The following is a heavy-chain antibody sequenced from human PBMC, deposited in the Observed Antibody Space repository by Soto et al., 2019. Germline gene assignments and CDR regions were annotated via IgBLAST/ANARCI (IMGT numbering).Heavy chain of an antibody. CDR3: ARDIMGTNYYYYGMDV. CDR2: IYYSGST. V-gene: IGHV4-59*01. J-gene: IGHJ6*02. Sequence: QVQLQESGPGLVKPSETLSLTCTVSGGSISSYYWSWIRQPPGKGLEWIGYIYYSGSTNYNPSLRSRVTISVDTSKNQFSLKLSSVNAADTAVYYCARDIMGTNYYYYGMDVWGQGTTGTVSS. CDR1: GGSISSYY. D-gene: IGHD2-8*01.